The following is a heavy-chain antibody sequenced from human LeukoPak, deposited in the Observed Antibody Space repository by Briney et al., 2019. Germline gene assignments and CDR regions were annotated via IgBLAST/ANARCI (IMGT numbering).Heavy chain of an antibody. CDR1: GSSSSSCY. J-gene: IGHJ4*02. V-gene: IGHV4-4*07. CDR2: IYTSGGT. D-gene: IGHD6-6*01. CDR3: ARDPRPLARLFDY. Sequence: PSDTRSLACTVAGSSSSSCYWSWIRQPAGEGLEWIGRIYTSGGTNYNPSLKSRVTMSVDTSKNQFSLKLSSVTAADTAVYYCARDPRPLARLFDYWGQGTLVTVSS.